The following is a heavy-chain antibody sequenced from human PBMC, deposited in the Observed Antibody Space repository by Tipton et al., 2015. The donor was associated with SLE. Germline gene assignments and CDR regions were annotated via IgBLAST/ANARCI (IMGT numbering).Heavy chain of an antibody. D-gene: IGHD4-17*01. Sequence: LRLSCSVSGGSIRSGSYYWTWVRQPAGKGLEWIGHVYTGGTTTYNPSLNGRVTISLDTSKNHFSLNLTSVTAADTAVYYCAKDYNYDNADYNWGQGKLVIVSS. CDR3: AKDYNYDNADYN. J-gene: IGHJ4*02. CDR1: GGSIRSGSYY. CDR2: VYTGGTT. V-gene: IGHV4-61*09.